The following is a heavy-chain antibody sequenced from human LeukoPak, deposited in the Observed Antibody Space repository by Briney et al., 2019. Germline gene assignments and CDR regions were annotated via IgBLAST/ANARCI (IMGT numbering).Heavy chain of an antibody. V-gene: IGHV3-23*01. CDR3: AKDHNIAVAGTPFDY. CDR1: GFTFSSYA. Sequence: PGGSLRLSCAASGFTFSSYAMSWVRQAPGKGLEWVSAISGSGGSTCYADSVKGRFTISRDNSKNTLYLQMNSLRAEDTAVYYCAKDHNIAVAGTPFDYWGQGTLVTVSS. D-gene: IGHD6-19*01. J-gene: IGHJ4*02. CDR2: ISGSGGST.